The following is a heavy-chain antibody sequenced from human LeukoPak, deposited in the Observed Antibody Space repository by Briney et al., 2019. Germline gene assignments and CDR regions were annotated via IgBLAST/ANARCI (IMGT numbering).Heavy chain of an antibody. D-gene: IGHD6-19*01. CDR1: GCTFTSYD. CDR3: ARGLGTRAGY. V-gene: IGHV1-8*01. J-gene: IGHJ4*02. Sequence: GASVKVSCKASGCTFTSYDINWVRQATGQGLEWMGWMNPNSGNTGYAQKLQGRATMTRNTSISTAYMELSSLRSEDTAVYYCARGLGTRAGYWGQGTLVTVSS. CDR2: MNPNSGNT.